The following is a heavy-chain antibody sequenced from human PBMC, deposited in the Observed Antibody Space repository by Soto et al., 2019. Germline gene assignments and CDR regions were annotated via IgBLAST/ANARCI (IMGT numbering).Heavy chain of an antibody. CDR3: AKNGRYYYDSSGYFPYYYYGMDV. Sequence: QSGGSLRLSCAASVFTFISYAMSWVRQAPGKGLEWVSAISGSGGSTYYADSVKGRFTISRDNSKNTLYLQMNSLRAEDTAVYYCAKNGRYYYDSSGYFPYYYYGMDVWGQGTTVTVSS. J-gene: IGHJ6*02. CDR2: ISGSGGST. D-gene: IGHD3-22*01. CDR1: VFTFISYA. V-gene: IGHV3-23*01.